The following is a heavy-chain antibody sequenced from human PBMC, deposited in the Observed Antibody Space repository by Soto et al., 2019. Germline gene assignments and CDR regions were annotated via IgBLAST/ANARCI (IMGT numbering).Heavy chain of an antibody. CDR3: ARAARNSPFDR. D-gene: IGHD6-6*01. CDR2: IYHSGNT. Sequence: QVHLQESGPGLVEPSGTLSLTCTVSSGSISSGIWWNWVRQPPGKGLEWIGEIYHSGNTNYNPSXXXXXXXXXXXXXXXXXXXXXXXXXADTAVYYCARAARNSPFDRWGRGGLVTVSS. V-gene: IGHV4-4*02. CDR1: SGSISSGIW. J-gene: IGHJ4*02.